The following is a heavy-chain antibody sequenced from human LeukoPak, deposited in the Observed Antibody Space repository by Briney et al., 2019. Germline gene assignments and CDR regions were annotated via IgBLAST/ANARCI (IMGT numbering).Heavy chain of an antibody. Sequence: GASVNVSCKVSGYTLTELSMHWVRQAPGKGLEWMGVFEPEDGEIMYAQKFQGRVTSTEDTSTDTAYMELSSLRSEDTAVYYCATGNRHSGYVRYYYYYGMDVWGQGTTVTVSS. CDR3: ATGNRHSGYVRYYYYYGMDV. CDR2: FEPEDGEI. J-gene: IGHJ6*02. V-gene: IGHV1-24*01. D-gene: IGHD5-12*01. CDR1: GYTLTELS.